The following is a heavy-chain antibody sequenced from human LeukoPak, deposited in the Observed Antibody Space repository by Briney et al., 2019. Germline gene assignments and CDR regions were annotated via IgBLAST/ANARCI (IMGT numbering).Heavy chain of an antibody. V-gene: IGHV6-1*01. D-gene: IGHD3-3*01. J-gene: IGHJ4*02. CDR2: TYYRSKWYY. Sequence: SQTHSLICAISGDSVSSNSASWHWIRQSPSRGLELLGRTYYRSKWYYDYAVSVKCRITIKPDPSNNQVSLQLNSVTPEDTAVYYCARDGYYAGYGFDYWGQGTLVTVSS. CDR1: GDSVSSNSAS. CDR3: ARDGYYAGYGFDY.